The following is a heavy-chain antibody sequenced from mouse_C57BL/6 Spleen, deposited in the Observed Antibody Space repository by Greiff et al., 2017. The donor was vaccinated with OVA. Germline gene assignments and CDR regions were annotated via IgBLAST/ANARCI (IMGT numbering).Heavy chain of an antibody. CDR3: TKLALYAMDY. D-gene: IGHD4-1*01. Sequence: VQRVESGAELVRPGASVTLSCKASGYTFTDYEMHWVKQTPVHGLEWIGAIDPETGGTAYNQKFKGKAILTADKSSSTAYMELRSLTSEDSAVYYCTKLALYAMDYWGQGTSVTVSS. CDR1: GYTFTDYE. V-gene: IGHV1-15*01. CDR2: IDPETGGT. J-gene: IGHJ4*01.